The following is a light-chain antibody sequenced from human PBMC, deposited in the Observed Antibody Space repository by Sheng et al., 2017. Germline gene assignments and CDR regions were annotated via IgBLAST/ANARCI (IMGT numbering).Light chain of an antibody. Sequence: EIVLTQSPATLSVSPGERATLSCRASQSVDRKLAWYQQKPGQAPRLLIYGASNRATGIPDMFSGSGSGTDFTLTISRLEPEDFAVYYCQQYGSSPFTFGPGTKVEIK. CDR3: QQYGSSPFT. CDR2: GAS. V-gene: IGKV3-20*01. CDR1: QSVDRK. J-gene: IGKJ3*01.